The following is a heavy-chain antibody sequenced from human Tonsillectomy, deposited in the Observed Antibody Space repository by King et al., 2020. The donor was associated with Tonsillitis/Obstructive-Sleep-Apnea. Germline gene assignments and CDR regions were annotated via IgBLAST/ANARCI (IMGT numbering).Heavy chain of an antibody. D-gene: IGHD6-13*01. Sequence: VQLVESGGGVVQPGRSLRLSCAASGFTFSSYAMHWVRQAPGKGLEWVAVISYDGSNKYYAESVKGRFTISRDNSKNTLYLQMNSLRAEDTAVYYCARSGYSSSCYLPVYWGQGTLVTISS. J-gene: IGHJ4*02. CDR2: ISYDGSNK. CDR3: ARSGYSSSCYLPVY. CDR1: GFTFSSYA. V-gene: IGHV3-30*04.